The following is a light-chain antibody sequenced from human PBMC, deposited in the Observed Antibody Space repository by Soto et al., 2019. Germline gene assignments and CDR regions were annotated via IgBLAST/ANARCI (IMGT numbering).Light chain of an antibody. J-gene: IGKJ2*01. CDR2: KAS. V-gene: IGKV1-5*03. CDR1: QSISSW. CDR3: QQYNSYSHT. Sequence: DMQKTQSPSTLSASVGDRVTITCRASQSISSWLAWYQQKPGKAPKLLIYKASSLESGVPSRFSGSGSGTEFTLTISSLQPDDFATYYCQQYNSYSHTFGQGTKLEIK.